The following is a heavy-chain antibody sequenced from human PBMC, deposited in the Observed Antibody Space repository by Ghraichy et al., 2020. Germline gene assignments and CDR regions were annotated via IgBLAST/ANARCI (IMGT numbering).Heavy chain of an antibody. V-gene: IGHV3-15*01. CDR2: IKSKTDGGTA. Sequence: GESLNISCAASGFTFSHAYMSWVRQAPGKGLEWVGRIKSKTDGGTADYAAPVKGRFTISRDDSKNTLYLQMNSLKTEDTAVYYCTTVLLSPQVYWGQGTLVTVSS. D-gene: IGHD3-10*01. CDR1: GFTFSHAY. CDR3: TTVLLSPQVY. J-gene: IGHJ4*02.